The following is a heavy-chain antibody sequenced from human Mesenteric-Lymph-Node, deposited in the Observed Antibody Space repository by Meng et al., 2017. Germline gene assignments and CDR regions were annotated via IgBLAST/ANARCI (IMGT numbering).Heavy chain of an antibody. J-gene: IGHJ4*02. CDR3: ARFRSANWGLIY. D-gene: IGHD7-27*01. Sequence: QLQLQESGPGLVKPSETLSLTCTVSGDSISNAVYYWRWIRQPPGKRLEWIGTINYNENTFYNPSLKSRVTTSIDTSKNQFSLKVISVTAADTAVYYCARFRSANWGLIYWGQGILVTVFS. V-gene: IGHV4-39*07. CDR1: GDSISNAVYY. CDR2: INYNENT.